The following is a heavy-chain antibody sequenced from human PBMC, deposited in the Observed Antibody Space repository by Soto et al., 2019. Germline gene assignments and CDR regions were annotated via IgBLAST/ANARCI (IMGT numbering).Heavy chain of an antibody. CDR3: ARLRGERIAAVDY. CDR2: IYYSGST. D-gene: IGHD6-13*01. CDR1: GGSISSSSYY. J-gene: IGHJ4*02. Sequence: PSETLSLTXTVSGGSISSSSYYWGWIRQPPGKGLEWIGSIYYSGSTYYNPSLKSRVTISVDTSKNQFSLKLSSVTAADTAVYYCARLRGERIAAVDYWGQGTLVTVSS. V-gene: IGHV4-39*01.